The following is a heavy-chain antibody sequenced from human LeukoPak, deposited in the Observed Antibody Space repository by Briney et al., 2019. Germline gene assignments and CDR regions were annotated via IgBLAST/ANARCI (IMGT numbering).Heavy chain of an antibody. CDR1: GYSINSGYY. CDR2: IYPRGST. J-gene: IGHJ4*02. CDR3: ARFSPRAMGNYLDF. D-gene: IGHD7-27*01. V-gene: IGHV4-38-2*02. Sequence: SETLSLTCTVSGYSINSGYYWSWIRQPPGKGLEWIGYIYPRGSTYYNPSLKSRVILSLDKSANQFSLNLSSVTAADTAVYYCARFSPRAMGNYLDFWGQGTLVTVSS.